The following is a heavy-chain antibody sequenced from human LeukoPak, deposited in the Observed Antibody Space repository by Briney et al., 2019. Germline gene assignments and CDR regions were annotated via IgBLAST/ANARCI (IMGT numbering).Heavy chain of an antibody. CDR1: GGTFSSYA. Sequence: SVKVSCKASGGTFSSYAISWVRQAPGQGLEWMGRIIPIFGTANYAQKFQGRVTITTDESTSTAYMELSSLRSEDTAVYYCASGGYDCVWGSYIDYWGQGTLVTVSS. D-gene: IGHD3-16*01. CDR2: IIPIFGTA. V-gene: IGHV1-69*05. CDR3: ASGGYDCVWGSYIDY. J-gene: IGHJ4*02.